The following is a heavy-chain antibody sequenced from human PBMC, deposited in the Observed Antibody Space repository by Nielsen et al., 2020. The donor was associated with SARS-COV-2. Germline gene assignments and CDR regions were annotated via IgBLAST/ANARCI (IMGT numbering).Heavy chain of an antibody. CDR2: MFYNGRT. J-gene: IGHJ2*01. D-gene: IGHD4-11*01. V-gene: IGHV4-59*01. CDR3: ARVRDYQRGDWYFDL. Sequence: SETLSLTCTVSGGSISSDYWSWIRQPPGKGLEWIGYMFYNGRTNYSPSLKSRVTMSVDASKKHFSLKLWSVTAADTAVYYCARVRDYQRGDWYFDLWGRGTLATVSS. CDR1: GGSISSDY.